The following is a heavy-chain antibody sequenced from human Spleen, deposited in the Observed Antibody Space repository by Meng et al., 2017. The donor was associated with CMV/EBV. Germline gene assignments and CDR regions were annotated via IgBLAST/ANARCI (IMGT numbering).Heavy chain of an antibody. Sequence: GGSLRLSCGASRLTFSRYWMSWVRQAPGKGLEWLANINEDGGENHYVDSVKGRFAISRDNAKNSLYLQMNSLRAEDTALYYCAAYTKESLDVWGQGTMVTVSS. CDR1: RLTFSRYW. CDR3: AAYTKESLDV. D-gene: IGHD2-21*01. J-gene: IGHJ3*01. CDR2: INEDGGEN. V-gene: IGHV3-7*01.